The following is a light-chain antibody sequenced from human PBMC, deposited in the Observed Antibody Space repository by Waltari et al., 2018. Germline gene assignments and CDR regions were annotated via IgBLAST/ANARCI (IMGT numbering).Light chain of an antibody. CDR2: GTS. Sequence: WCKARQTVTNLAWYQQQPGRAPRLLMSGTSNRAPGIPDRFRGSGSATVFALIIDSLQPEDSGVYYCQQYGTLITFGGGTKVEIK. CDR1: QTVTN. V-gene: IGKV3-20*01. J-gene: IGKJ4*01. CDR3: QQYGTLIT.